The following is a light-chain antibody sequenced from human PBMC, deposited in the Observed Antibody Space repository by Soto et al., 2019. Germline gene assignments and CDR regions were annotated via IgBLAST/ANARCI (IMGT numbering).Light chain of an antibody. CDR1: RSNIGRNF. V-gene: IGLV1-47*01. Sequence: QSVLTQSPSASGTPGQRVTISCSGSRSNIGRNFAYWYQHVPGTAPRLLIQRNNERPSGVPDRFSGSKSGTSVSLAISGLLSDDEATYYCAAWDGTRDAQVFGGGTQLTVL. CDR2: RNN. CDR3: AAWDGTRDAQV. J-gene: IGLJ3*02.